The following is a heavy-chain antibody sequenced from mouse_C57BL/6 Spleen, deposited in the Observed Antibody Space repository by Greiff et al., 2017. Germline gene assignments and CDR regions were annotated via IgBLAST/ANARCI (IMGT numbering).Heavy chain of an antibody. CDR2: IYPGDGDT. CDR1: GYAFSSYW. V-gene: IGHV1-80*01. D-gene: IGHD3-2*02. J-gene: IGHJ4*01. Sequence: QVQLQQSGAELVKPGASVKISCKASGYAFSSYWMNWVKQRPGKGLEWIGQIYPGDGDTNYNGKFKGKATLTADKSSSTAYMQLSSLTSEDSAVYFCARWTAQAPMDDWGQGTSVTVSS. CDR3: ARWTAQAPMDD.